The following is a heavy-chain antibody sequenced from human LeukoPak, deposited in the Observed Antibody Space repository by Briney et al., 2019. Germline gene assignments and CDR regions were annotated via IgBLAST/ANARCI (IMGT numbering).Heavy chain of an antibody. CDR2: INWNGGST. V-gene: IGHV3-20*04. J-gene: IGHJ4*02. Sequence: GGSLRLSCAASGFTFDDYGMSWVRQTPEKGLEWVSAINWNGGSTGYADSVKGRFTISRDNSKNSLYLQMNSLRAEDTAVYYCARDLDSSGYYYFDYWGQGTLVTVSS. CDR3: ARDLDSSGYYYFDY. D-gene: IGHD3-22*01. CDR1: GFTFDDYG.